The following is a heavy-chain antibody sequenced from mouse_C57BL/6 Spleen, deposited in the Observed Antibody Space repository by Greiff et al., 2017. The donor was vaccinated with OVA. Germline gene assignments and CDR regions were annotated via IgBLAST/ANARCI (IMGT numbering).Heavy chain of an antibody. Sequence: QVQLKESGAELMKPGASVKLSCKATGYTFTGYWIEWVKQRPGHGLEWIGEILPGSGSTNYNEKFKGKATFTADTSSNTAYMQLSRLTTEDSAIYDCARSGAGSWFAYWGQGTLVTVSA. CDR3: ARSGAGSWFAY. J-gene: IGHJ3*01. CDR1: GYTFTGYW. V-gene: IGHV1-9*01. D-gene: IGHD3-3*01. CDR2: ILPGSGST.